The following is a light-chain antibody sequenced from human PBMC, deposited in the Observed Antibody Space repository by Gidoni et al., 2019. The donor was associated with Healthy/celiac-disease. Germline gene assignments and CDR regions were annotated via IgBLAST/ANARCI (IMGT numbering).Light chain of an antibody. CDR2: AAS. CDR1: QSISSY. V-gene: IGKV1-39*01. J-gene: IGKJ4*01. Sequence: DIQMTKPPSPLSASLGDRVTITCRASQSISSYLNWYQQKPGKAPKLLIYAASSLQSGVPSRFSGSGSGTDFTLTISSLQPEDFATYYCQQSYSTPRTFGGGTKVEIK. CDR3: QQSYSTPRT.